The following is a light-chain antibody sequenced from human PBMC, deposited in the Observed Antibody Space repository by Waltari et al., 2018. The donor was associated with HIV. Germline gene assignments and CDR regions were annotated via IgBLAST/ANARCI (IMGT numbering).Light chain of an antibody. J-gene: IGLJ2*01. CDR1: KIGSKS. V-gene: IGLV3-21*02. CDR2: DDN. Sequence: SFVLTQPPSVSVAPGQTARITCGGNKIGSKSVHWYQQKPGQAPLLVVYDDNDRSSGIPERFSGSNSGNTATLTINGVEAGDEADYYCQVWDSSGDPYVVFGGGTKLTVL. CDR3: QVWDSSGDPYVV.